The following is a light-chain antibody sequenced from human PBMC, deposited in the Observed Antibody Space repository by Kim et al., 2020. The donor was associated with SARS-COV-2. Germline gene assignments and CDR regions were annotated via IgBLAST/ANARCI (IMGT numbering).Light chain of an antibody. CDR3: ASWDDSLSGPV. CDR1: NSDIGSNY. CDR2: RNN. J-gene: IGLJ2*01. Sequence: SELTQPPSASGTPGQRVTISCSGKNSDIGSNYVYWFQQLPGTAPKLLIYRNNQRPSGVPDRFSGSKSGTSASLAISGLRSEDEADYYCASWDDSLSGPVFGGGTQLTVL. V-gene: IGLV1-47*01.